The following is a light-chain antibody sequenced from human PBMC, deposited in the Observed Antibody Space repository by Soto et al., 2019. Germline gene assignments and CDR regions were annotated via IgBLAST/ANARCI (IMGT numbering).Light chain of an antibody. J-gene: IGKJ4*01. CDR1: QSVSSD. Sequence: EIVMTQSPATLSVSPGEGATLSCRASQSVSSDLAWYQQRPGQAPRLLIYGVSTKATGIPARFSGGGSGTDFTLTISSLQSEDFAVYYCQQYNQWPLTFGGGTQVEIK. CDR2: GVS. CDR3: QQYNQWPLT. V-gene: IGKV3-15*01.